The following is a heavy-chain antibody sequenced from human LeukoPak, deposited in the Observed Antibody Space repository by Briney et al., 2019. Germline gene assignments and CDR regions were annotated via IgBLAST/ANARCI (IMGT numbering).Heavy chain of an antibody. Sequence: ASVKVSCKASGYTFTGYYMHWVRQAPGQGLERMGWINPDSGGTKYAQKFQGRVTVTRDTSISTAYMELSRLTSDDTAVYYCARGSYFDSSVPTPSHIWGQGTMVTVSS. CDR2: INPDSGGT. D-gene: IGHD3-22*01. V-gene: IGHV1-2*02. J-gene: IGHJ3*02. CDR1: GYTFTGYY. CDR3: ARGSYFDSSVPTPSHI.